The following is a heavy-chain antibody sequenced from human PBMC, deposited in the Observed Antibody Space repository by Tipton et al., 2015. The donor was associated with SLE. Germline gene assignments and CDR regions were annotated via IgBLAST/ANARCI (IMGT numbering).Heavy chain of an antibody. CDR2: ITRTGGTT. Sequence: SLRLSCAASGFTFSSYSMNWVRQAPGKGLEWVSAITRTGGTTYYADSVRGRFTISRDNSQNTLYLQMSSLRAEDTAIYYCVRDAYGDSTVLLDYWGQGTLVTVAS. CDR1: GFTFSSYS. J-gene: IGHJ4*02. CDR3: VRDAYGDSTVLLDY. V-gene: IGHV3-23*01. D-gene: IGHD4-17*01.